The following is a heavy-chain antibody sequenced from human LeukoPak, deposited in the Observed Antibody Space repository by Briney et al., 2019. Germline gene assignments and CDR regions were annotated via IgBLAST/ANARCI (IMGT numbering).Heavy chain of an antibody. D-gene: IGHD1-1*01. CDR1: GGTFSSYA. Sequence: SVKVSCKASGGTFSSYAISWVRQAPGQGLEWMGGIIPIFGTANYAQKFQGRVTITTDESTSTAYMELSSLRSEDTVVHYCARDLGRSTTGTTGWFDPWGQGTLVTVSS. CDR2: IIPIFGTA. J-gene: IGHJ5*02. CDR3: ARDLGRSTTGTTGWFDP. V-gene: IGHV1-69*05.